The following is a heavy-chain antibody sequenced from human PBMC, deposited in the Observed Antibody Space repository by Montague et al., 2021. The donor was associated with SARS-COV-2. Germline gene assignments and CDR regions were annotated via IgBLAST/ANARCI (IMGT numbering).Heavy chain of an antibody. CDR3: ARGLDHNKGGDY. J-gene: IGHJ4*02. CDR2: THQWGGT. D-gene: IGHD3-16*01. Sequence: SETLSLTCAVSGGSITSENWWSWVRQPPGKGLEWIAETHQWGGTNYNPSLMSRVTLSLGTSSNPFSLKLTSVTAADTAVYYCARGLDHNKGGDYWGQGILVTVSS. V-gene: IGHV4-4*02. CDR1: GGSITSENW.